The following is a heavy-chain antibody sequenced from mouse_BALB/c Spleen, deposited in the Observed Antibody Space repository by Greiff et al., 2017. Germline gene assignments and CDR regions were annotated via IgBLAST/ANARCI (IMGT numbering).Heavy chain of an antibody. CDR3: ARGGQLGFYAMDY. CDR1: GFNIKDTY. Sequence: EVQLQQSGAELVKPGASVKLSCTASGFNIKDTYMHWVKQRPEQGLEWIGRIDPANGNTKYDPKFQGKATITADTSSNTAYLQLSSLTSEDTAVYYCARGGQLGFYAMDYWGQGTSVTVSS. CDR2: IDPANGNT. J-gene: IGHJ4*01. V-gene: IGHV14-3*02. D-gene: IGHD3-2*01.